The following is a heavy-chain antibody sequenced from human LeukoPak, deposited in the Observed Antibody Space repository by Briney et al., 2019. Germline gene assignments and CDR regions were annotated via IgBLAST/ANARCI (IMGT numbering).Heavy chain of an antibody. CDR2: IYYSGST. CDR3: ARGTDTAMRYYYYYGMDV. Sequence: SETLSLTCTVYGGSVSSGSYYWSWIRQPPGKGLEWIGYIYYSGSTNYNPSLKSRVTISVDTSKNQFSLKLSSVTAAGTAVYYCARGTDTAMRYYYYYGMDVWGQGTTVTVSS. J-gene: IGHJ6*02. V-gene: IGHV4-61*01. CDR1: GGSVSSGSYY. D-gene: IGHD5-18*01.